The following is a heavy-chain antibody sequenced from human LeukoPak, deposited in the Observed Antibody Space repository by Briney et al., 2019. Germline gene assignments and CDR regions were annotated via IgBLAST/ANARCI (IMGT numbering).Heavy chain of an antibody. CDR3: ATEQWLTPPPDS. CDR1: GFTSSKYW. D-gene: IGHD6-19*01. V-gene: IGHV3-74*01. J-gene: IGHJ4*02. Sequence: PGGSLRLSCAASGFTSSKYWMLWVRQPPGRGGGSVSRINTDGTVTTYADSVERRFTVSRDNADNTMFLQMNSVRDEDTAVYYCATEQWLTPPPDSWGQGTPVTVSS. CDR2: INTDGTVT.